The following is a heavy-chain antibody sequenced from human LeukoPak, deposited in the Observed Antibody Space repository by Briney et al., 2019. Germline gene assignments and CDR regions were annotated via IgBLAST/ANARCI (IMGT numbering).Heavy chain of an antibody. J-gene: IGHJ4*02. D-gene: IGHD3-22*01. Sequence: KSGGSLRLSCAASGFTFSSYGMHWVRQAPGKGLEWVSSISSSSSYIYYADSVKGRFTISRDNAKNSLYLQMNSLRAEDTAVYYCAREMDRSYYYDSSGYYPRRDYWGQGTLVTVSS. CDR1: GFTFSSYG. CDR2: ISSSSSYI. CDR3: AREMDRSYYYDSSGYYPRRDY. V-gene: IGHV3-21*01.